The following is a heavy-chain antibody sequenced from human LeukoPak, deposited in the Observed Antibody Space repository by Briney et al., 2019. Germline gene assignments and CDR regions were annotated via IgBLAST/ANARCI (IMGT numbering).Heavy chain of an antibody. CDR1: GFTFTYYA. J-gene: IGHJ4*02. Sequence: SLRLSCAVSGFTFTYYAMHWVRQAPGKGLEWVAVISHDGSNQQYADSVKGQVTISRDNSKSALYLQMASLRAGDTAVYYCARQGDTGSWYFDYWGQGTLVTVSS. CDR3: ARQGDTGSWYFDY. V-gene: IGHV3-30-3*01. CDR2: ISHDGSNQ. D-gene: IGHD2-21*02.